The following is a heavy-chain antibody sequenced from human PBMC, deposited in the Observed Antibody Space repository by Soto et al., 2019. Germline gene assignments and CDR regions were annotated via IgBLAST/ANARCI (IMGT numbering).Heavy chain of an antibody. Sequence: QVQLVESGGGVVQPGRSLRLSCAASGFTFSSYGMHWVRQAPGKGLEWVAVIWYDGSNKYYADSVKGRFTISRDNSKNPLYLQMNSLRAEDTAVYYCAREYVVVAAIRYYYGMDVWGQGTTVTVSS. CDR3: AREYVVVAAIRYYYGMDV. D-gene: IGHD2-15*01. J-gene: IGHJ6*02. CDR1: GFTFSSYG. CDR2: IWYDGSNK. V-gene: IGHV3-33*01.